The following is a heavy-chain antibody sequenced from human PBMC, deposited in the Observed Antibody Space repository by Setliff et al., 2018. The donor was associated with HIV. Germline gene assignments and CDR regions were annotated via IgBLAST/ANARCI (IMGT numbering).Heavy chain of an antibody. Sequence: SQTLSLTCAISGDSVSSKSAAWNWLRQSPSRGLEWLGRTYYRSKWNSDYAPSVKSRVTINPDTSKNKFSLQLNSMAPEDTAVYYCARGGDWDDNYYMDVWGKGTTVTVSS. D-gene: IGHD1-1*01. CDR2: TYYRSKWNS. V-gene: IGHV6-1*01. CDR3: ARGGDWDDNYYMDV. CDR1: GDSVSSKSAA. J-gene: IGHJ6*03.